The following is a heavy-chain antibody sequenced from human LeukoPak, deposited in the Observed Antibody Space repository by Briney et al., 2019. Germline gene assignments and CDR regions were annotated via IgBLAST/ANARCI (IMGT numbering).Heavy chain of an antibody. V-gene: IGHV5-51*01. J-gene: IGHJ4*02. D-gene: IGHD6-19*01. CDR2: LYPGDSDT. CDR3: ARHGSPYSSLRAFDY. Sequence: GESLKISSKGSGYSFTTYWIGWVRQIPGKGLEWMGILYPGDSDTRYSPSFQGQVTISADKSISTAYLQWSSLKASDTAMYYCARHGSPYSSLRAFDYWGQGTLVTVSS. CDR1: GYSFTTYW.